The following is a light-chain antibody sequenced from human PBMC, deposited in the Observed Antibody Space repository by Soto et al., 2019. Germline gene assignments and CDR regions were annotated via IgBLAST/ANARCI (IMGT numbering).Light chain of an antibody. CDR1: QSISNY. CDR3: QQRSNWYT. Sequence: EIVLTQSPGTLSLSPEERATLSCRASQSISNYLAWYQHKPGQTPRLLIYDASNRATGIPVRFSGSGSGTDFTLTISSLETEDFAVYYCQQRSNWYTFGQGTRLEIK. CDR2: DAS. J-gene: IGKJ5*01. V-gene: IGKV3-11*01.